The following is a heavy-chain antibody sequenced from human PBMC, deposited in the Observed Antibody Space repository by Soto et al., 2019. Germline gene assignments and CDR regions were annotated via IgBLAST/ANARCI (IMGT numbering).Heavy chain of an antibody. CDR1: VFTFRSYA. D-gene: IGHD5-18*01. Sequence: AGWSLRLSCSASVFTFRSYAIHWFRQAPGKGLEYVSALSGDGRSTYYADSVKGRFTVFRDNSKNTLFLQMSSLRVEDTAVYYCVKGNWAYSYNNWFDPWGQGTLVTVSS. V-gene: IGHV3-64D*06. CDR3: VKGNWAYSYNNWFDP. J-gene: IGHJ5*02. CDR2: LSGDGRST.